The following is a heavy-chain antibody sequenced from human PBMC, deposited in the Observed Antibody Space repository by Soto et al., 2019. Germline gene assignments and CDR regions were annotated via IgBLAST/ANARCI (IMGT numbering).Heavy chain of an antibody. D-gene: IGHD3-10*01. V-gene: IGHV1-69*06. J-gene: IGHJ6*02. CDR3: ARDTTYGSGMGYYGMDV. Sequence: SVKVSCEASGGTFSSYAISWVRQAPGQGLEWMGGIIPIFGTANYAQKFQGRVTITADKSTSTAYMELSSLRSEDTAVYYCARDTTYGSGMGYYGMDVWGQGTTVTV. CDR2: IIPIFGTA. CDR1: GGTFSSYA.